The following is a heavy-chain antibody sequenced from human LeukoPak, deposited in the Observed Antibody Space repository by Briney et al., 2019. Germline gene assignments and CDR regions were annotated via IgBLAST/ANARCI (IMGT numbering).Heavy chain of an antibody. CDR2: IQQTGST. Sequence: SETLSLTCTVSVYSISRGYDWGWIRQSPGKGLGWIHSIQQTGSTYYNPSLKRRVTISLATSKNQFSLKPSSVTAADTAVYYCARALVGSYFGNRGQYNWFEPWGQGTLVTVSS. CDR3: ARALVGSYFGNRGQYNWFEP. CDR1: VYSISRGYD. V-gene: IGHV4-38-2*02. J-gene: IGHJ5*02. D-gene: IGHD3-10*01.